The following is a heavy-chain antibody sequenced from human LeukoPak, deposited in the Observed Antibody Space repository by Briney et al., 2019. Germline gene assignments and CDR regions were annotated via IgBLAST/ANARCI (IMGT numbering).Heavy chain of an antibody. V-gene: IGHV3-48*03. D-gene: IGHD2-2*01. CDR2: ISGSGGTI. CDR1: GFTFSNHE. CDR3: ARTVCSTISCYVFDH. Sequence: GGSLRLSCATSGFTFSNHEMNWVRQAPGKGPEWVSYISGSGGTIHYAESVEGRFTISRDNAKNSLHLQMQSLRVEDTGVYYCARTVCSTISCYVFDHWGQGTLVTVSS. J-gene: IGHJ5*02.